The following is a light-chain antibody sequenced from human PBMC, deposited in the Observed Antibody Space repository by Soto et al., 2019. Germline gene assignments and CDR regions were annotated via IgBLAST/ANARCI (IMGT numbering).Light chain of an antibody. CDR1: QSISNY. Sequence: DLQMTQSPSSLSASVGDRVTITCRASQSISNYLNWYQQKPGKAPKVLISGASSLHRGVPSRFSGSGSGTDFTLTISSLQPEDFATYYCQQIYSTPPTFGQGTKVEIK. CDR2: GAS. V-gene: IGKV1-39*01. J-gene: IGKJ1*01. CDR3: QQIYSTPPT.